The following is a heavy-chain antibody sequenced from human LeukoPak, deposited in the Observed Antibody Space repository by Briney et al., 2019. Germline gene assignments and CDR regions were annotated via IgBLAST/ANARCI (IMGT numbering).Heavy chain of an antibody. Sequence: PGGSLRLSCAASGFIFDHYGMCWVRQAPGKGLEWVSFTRYDGRDEYYADSVKGRFTISRDNSKNTLYLQMNSLRAEDTAVYYCAKDLGCSSTRCFRGPYYYYYLDVWGKGTTVTVSS. CDR1: GFIFDHYG. CDR3: AKDLGCSSTRCFRGPYYYYYLDV. CDR2: TRYDGRDE. V-gene: IGHV3-30*02. J-gene: IGHJ6*03. D-gene: IGHD2-2*01.